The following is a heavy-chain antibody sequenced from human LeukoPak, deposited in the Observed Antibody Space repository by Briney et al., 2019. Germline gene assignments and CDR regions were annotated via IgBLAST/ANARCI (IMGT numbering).Heavy chain of an antibody. D-gene: IGHD4-23*01. Sequence: SVKVSCKASGGTFSSYDFTWVRQAPGQALEWMGQIFPIFGSTNYAQKFQRRVTITADKSTNTVYMEVSRLTSEDTAVYYRARVGDYGANSAMVMTPWGQGTLVTVSS. V-gene: IGHV1-69*06. J-gene: IGHJ4*02. CDR1: GGTFSSYD. CDR3: ARVGDYGANSAMVMTP. CDR2: IFPIFGST.